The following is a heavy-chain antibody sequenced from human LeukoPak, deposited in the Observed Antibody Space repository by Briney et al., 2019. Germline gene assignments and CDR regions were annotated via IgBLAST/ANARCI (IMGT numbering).Heavy chain of an antibody. CDR3: ARGYTNPGTYYYYYMDV. CDR2: INPNGGGT. V-gene: IGHV1-2*02. Sequence: ASVKVSCKASGYTFTGYYIHWVRQAPGQGLEWMGWINPNGGGTNYAQKFQGRVTMTRDTSISTAYMELSRLRSDDTAVYYCARGYTNPGTYYYYYMDVWAKGTTVTISS. CDR1: GYTFTGYY. D-gene: IGHD1-14*01. J-gene: IGHJ6*03.